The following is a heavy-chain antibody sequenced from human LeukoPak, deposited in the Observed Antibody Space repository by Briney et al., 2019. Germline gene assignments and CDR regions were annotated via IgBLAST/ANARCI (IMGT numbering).Heavy chain of an antibody. CDR3: AKGYYGNYFDY. CDR1: GFTFSSCA. CDR2: ISGNGDST. Sequence: PGGSLRLSCTASGFTFSSCAMSWVRQAPGKGLEWVSGISGNGDSTYIADSVKGRFTISRDNSKNTLYVQMNSLRAEDTAVYYCAKGYYGNYFDYWGQGTLVTVSS. J-gene: IGHJ4*02. D-gene: IGHD3-22*01. V-gene: IGHV3-23*01.